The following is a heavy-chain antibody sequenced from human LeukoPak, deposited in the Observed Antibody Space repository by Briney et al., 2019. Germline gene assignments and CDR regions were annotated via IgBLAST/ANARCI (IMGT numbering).Heavy chain of an antibody. Sequence: GGSLRLSCAASGFTFSSYAMSWVRQAPGKGLEWVSAISGSGGSTYYADSVKGRFTISRDNSKNTLYLQMNSLRAEDTAVYYYAKGWYGGNSRMYGCFDYWGQGTLVTVSS. CDR2: ISGSGGST. D-gene: IGHD4-23*01. J-gene: IGHJ4*02. V-gene: IGHV3-23*01. CDR1: GFTFSSYA. CDR3: AKGWYGGNSRMYGCFDY.